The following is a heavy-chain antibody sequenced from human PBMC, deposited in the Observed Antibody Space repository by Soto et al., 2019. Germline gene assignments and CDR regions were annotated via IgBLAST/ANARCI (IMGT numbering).Heavy chain of an antibody. V-gene: IGHV5-51*01. CDR3: ARLVVYCSGGSCHKNTLAGGAY. J-gene: IGHJ4*02. Sequence: GVSLKDWWRGAEDRSTGYWVGCVSKKTGKGLEWMGIIYPGDSDTRYSPSYQGQVTISADKSISTAYLQWSSLKASDTAMYYCARLVVYCSGGSCHKNTLAGGAYWGQGTLVTVSS. CDR1: EDRSTGYW. CDR2: IYPGDSDT. D-gene: IGHD2-15*01.